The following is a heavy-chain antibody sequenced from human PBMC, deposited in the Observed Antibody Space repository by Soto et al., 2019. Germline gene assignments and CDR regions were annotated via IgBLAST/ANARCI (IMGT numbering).Heavy chain of an antibody. CDR2: ISSSSSTI. CDR1: GFTFSVYS. J-gene: IGHJ4*02. V-gene: IGHV3-48*01. CDR3: ARASGSGSSYNVVDY. D-gene: IGHD3-10*01. Sequence: GGSLRLSCAASGFTFSVYSMNWVRQAPGKGLEWLSYISSSSSTIYYADSAKGRFTISRDNAKNSLYLQMNSLRAEDTAVYYCARASGSGSSYNVVDYWGQGALVTVSS.